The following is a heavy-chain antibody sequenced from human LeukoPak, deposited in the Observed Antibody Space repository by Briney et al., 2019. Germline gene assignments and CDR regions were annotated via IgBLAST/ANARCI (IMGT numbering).Heavy chain of an antibody. CDR2: ISYDGSNK. J-gene: IGHJ4*02. Sequence: PGGSLRLSCAASGFTFSSYAMSWVRQAPGKGLEWVAVISYDGSNKYYADSVKGRFTISRDNSKNTLYLQMNSLRAEDTAVYYCAKSSYYYDSSGYYSWGQGTLVTVSS. D-gene: IGHD3-22*01. CDR3: AKSSYYYDSSGYYS. V-gene: IGHV3-30*18. CDR1: GFTFSSYA.